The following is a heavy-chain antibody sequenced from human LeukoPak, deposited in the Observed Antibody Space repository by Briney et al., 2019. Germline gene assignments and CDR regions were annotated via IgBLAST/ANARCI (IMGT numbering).Heavy chain of an antibody. CDR3: ARVSRCTAGSCFSGDRSWFDP. V-gene: IGHV3-53*01. Sequence: GGSLRLSCAASGFTVSTNYMTWVRQTPGKGLEWVSLIYSGGSIYYAASVKGRFTISRDHSKNTLYLQMNSLRAEDTAVYYCARVSRCTAGSCFSGDRSWFDPWGQGTLVTVSS. CDR2: IYSGGSI. J-gene: IGHJ5*02. D-gene: IGHD2-15*01. CDR1: GFTVSTNY.